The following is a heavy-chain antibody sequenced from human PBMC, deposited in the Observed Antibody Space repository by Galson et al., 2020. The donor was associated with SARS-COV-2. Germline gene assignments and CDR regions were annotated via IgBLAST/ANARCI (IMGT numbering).Heavy chain of an antibody. V-gene: IGHV4-30-4*01. CDR3: ASTYYYDSSGPGVFDY. CDR1: GGSISSGDYY. Sequence: SETLSLTCTVSGGSISSGDYYWSWIRQPPGKGLEWIGYIYYSGSTYYNPSLKSRVTISVDTSKNQFSLKLSSVTAADTAVYYCASTYYYDSSGPGVFDYWGQGTLVTVSS. J-gene: IGHJ4*02. CDR2: IYYSGST. D-gene: IGHD3-22*01.